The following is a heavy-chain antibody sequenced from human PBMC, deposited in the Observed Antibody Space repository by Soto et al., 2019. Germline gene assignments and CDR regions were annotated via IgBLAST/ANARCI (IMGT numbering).Heavy chain of an antibody. V-gene: IGHV4-30-2*01. CDR1: GGSIRSGGYS. D-gene: IGHD1-26*01. J-gene: IGHJ4*02. Sequence: ASETLSLTCAVSGGSIRSGGYSWSWIRQPPGKGLEWIGNIYHSESSSYNPSLKSRVTMSVDRSKNQFSLKLSSVTAADTAVYYCAGDDMGRYLDSWGQGTLVTVSS. CDR3: AGDDMGRYLDS. CDR2: IYHSESS.